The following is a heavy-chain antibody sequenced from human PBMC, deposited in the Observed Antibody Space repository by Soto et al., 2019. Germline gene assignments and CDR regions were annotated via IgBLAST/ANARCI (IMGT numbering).Heavy chain of an antibody. J-gene: IGHJ6*02. D-gene: IGHD1-26*01. CDR1: GFTFSSYA. CDR3: AKVLFAVGAKAGTDV. V-gene: IGHV3-23*01. CDR2: ISGSGGST. Sequence: GGSLRLSCAASGFTFSSYAMSWVRQAPGKGLEWVSAISGSGGSTYYADSVKGRFTISRDNSKNTLYLQMNGLRAEDTAVYYCAKVLFAVGAKAGTDVWGQGTTVTVSS.